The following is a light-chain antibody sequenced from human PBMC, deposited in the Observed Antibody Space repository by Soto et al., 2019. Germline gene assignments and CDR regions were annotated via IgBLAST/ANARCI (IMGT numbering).Light chain of an antibody. V-gene: IGKV3-15*01. CDR3: QQYNNWPPLT. Sequence: KMMTQSPVTLSVSPGETATLSCTSSQSISRNLAWYQQKVGQAPRLLIYGASTRATGIAARFSGSGSGTEFTLTISSLQSEDFAVYYCQQYNNWPPLTFGGGTNVDIK. CDR2: GAS. J-gene: IGKJ4*01. CDR1: QSISRN.